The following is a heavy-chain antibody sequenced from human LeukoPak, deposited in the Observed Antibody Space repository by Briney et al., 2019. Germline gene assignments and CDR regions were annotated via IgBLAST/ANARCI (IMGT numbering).Heavy chain of an antibody. J-gene: IGHJ4*02. V-gene: IGHV3-74*01. CDR1: GFTFSSYW. CDR3: ARDDDSSGYYGPNFDY. Sequence: PGGSLRLSCAASGFTFSSYWMHWVRQAPGKGLVWVSRINSDGSSTSYADSVKGRFTISRDNAKNTLYLQMNSLRAEDTAVHYCARDDDSSGYYGPNFDYWGQGTLVTVSS. D-gene: IGHD3-22*01. CDR2: INSDGSST.